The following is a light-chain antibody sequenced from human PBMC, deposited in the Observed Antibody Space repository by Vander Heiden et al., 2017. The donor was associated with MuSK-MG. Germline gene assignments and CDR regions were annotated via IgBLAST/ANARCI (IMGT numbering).Light chain of an antibody. Sequence: VLTHPPATLSLPPGERATLPCRASQRFSSTYLAWYQQKPGQAPRLLIYGASTRATGIPDRLSGSGSGTDFTLTISRLEPEDLGGYYCQQGTFGQGTKVEIK. CDR2: GAS. CDR1: QRFSSTY. V-gene: IGKV3-20*01. J-gene: IGKJ1*01. CDR3: QQGT.